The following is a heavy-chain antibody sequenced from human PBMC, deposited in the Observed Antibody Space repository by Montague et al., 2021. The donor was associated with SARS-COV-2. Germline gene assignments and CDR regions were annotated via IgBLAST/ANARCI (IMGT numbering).Heavy chain of an antibody. J-gene: IGHJ4*02. CDR1: GGSIGSGNYY. V-gene: IGHV4-39*07. Sequence: SETLSLTCSVSGGSIGSGNYYWGWIRQFPGLGLEWMGAISSSGTXXYLXSLRSRVTISRDTSQNQFSLRLSSVTAADTAVYYCARDIGGATSDHWGQGIMVTVST. CDR2: ISSSGTX. D-gene: IGHD3-16*01. CDR3: ARDIGGATSDH.